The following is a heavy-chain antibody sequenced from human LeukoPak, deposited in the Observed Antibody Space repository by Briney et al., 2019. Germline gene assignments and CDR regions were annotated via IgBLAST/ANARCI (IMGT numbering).Heavy chain of an antibody. D-gene: IGHD2-2*01. CDR2: IKPNSGDT. J-gene: IGHJ6*03. Sequence: ASVKVSCKASGFTLIDYIHWVRQDPRQGLQWMGWIKPNSGDTDYAQRFQGRVTMTRDTSISTVYVELSSLRSDDTAVYYCARTDSVPAGDYHYWYMDVWGKGTTVTVSS. V-gene: IGHV1-2*02. CDR3: ARTDSVPAGDYHYWYMDV. CDR1: GFTLIDY.